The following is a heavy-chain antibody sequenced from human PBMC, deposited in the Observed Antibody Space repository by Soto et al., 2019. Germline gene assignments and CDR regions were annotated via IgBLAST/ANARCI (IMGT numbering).Heavy chain of an antibody. Sequence: GESLKISCAASGFTFSSYSMHWVRQAPGKGLEWVSSISSSSSYIYYADSVKGRFTISRDNAKNSLYLQMNSLRAEDTAVYYCARARQAVAGIIDYWGQGTLVTVSS. J-gene: IGHJ4*02. CDR2: ISSSSSYI. CDR3: ARARQAVAGIIDY. D-gene: IGHD6-19*01. CDR1: GFTFSSYS. V-gene: IGHV3-21*01.